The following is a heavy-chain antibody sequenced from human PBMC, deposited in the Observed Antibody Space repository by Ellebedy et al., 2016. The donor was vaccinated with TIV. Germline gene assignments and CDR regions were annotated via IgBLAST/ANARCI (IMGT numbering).Heavy chain of an antibody. CDR3: AIGHGPFDY. V-gene: IGHV3-33*01. J-gene: IGHJ4*02. CDR1: GFTFSSYG. D-gene: IGHD2-15*01. CDR2: IWYDGSNK. Sequence: GESLKISXAASGFTFSSYGMHWVRQAPGKGLEWVAVIWYDGSNKYYADSVKGRFTISRDNSKNTLYLQMNSLRAEDTAVYYCAIGHGPFDYWGQGTLVTVSS.